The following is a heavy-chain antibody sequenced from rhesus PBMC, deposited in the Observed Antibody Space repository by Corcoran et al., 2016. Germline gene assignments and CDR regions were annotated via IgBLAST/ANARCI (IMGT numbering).Heavy chain of an antibody. CDR2: IYGSSGST. V-gene: IGHV4-76*01. CDR3: ARDLGGSVFDY. D-gene: IGHD6-25*01. J-gene: IGHJ4*01. Sequence: QVQLQESGPGVVKPSETLSLTCAVSGGATSSGYDWSWIRQPPGKGLEWVGCIYGSSGSTNYNPSLKNRVTISKDASKNQFSLKLSSVTAADTAVYYCARDLGGSVFDYWGQGVLVTVSS. CDR1: GGATSSGYD.